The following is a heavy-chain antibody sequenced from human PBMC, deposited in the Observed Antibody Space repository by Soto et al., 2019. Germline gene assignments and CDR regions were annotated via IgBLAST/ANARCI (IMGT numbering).Heavy chain of an antibody. V-gene: IGHV1-69*13. CDR3: ARGQHYYGSGSYYNIFDYYGMGV. J-gene: IGHJ6*02. CDR2: IIPIFGTA. CDR1: GGTFSSYA. Sequence: SVKVSCKASGGTFSSYAISWVRQAPGQGLEWMGGIIPIFGTANYAQKFQGRVTITADESTSTAYMELSSLRSEDTAVYYCARGQHYYGSGSYYNIFDYYGMGVWGQGTTVTVS. D-gene: IGHD3-10*01.